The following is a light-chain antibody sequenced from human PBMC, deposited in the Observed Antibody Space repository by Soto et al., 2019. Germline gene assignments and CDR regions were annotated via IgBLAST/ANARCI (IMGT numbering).Light chain of an antibody. CDR1: QSIRSW. J-gene: IGKJ4*01. Sequence: DIQMTQSPSTLSASVGDRVTITCRASQSIRSWLAWYQQKPGKAPELLIQKASSLQSGVPSRFSGSGSGTEFILTISSLQPDGFASYYCQQYEAYPLTFGGGTKVELK. CDR2: KAS. V-gene: IGKV1-5*03. CDR3: QQYEAYPLT.